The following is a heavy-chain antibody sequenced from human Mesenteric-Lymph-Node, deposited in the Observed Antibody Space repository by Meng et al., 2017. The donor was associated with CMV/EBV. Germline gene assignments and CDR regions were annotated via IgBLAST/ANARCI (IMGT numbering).Heavy chain of an antibody. Sequence: ASVKVSCKASGYTFTTYGINWVRQAPGHGLEWMGWISTYNGNANYAQRFQGRVTLTRDTSTSTAHMELWSLTSDDTAMYYCAKDGGRRSAFAPYNWFDTWGQGTPVTVSS. CDR3: AKDGGRRSAFAPYNWFDT. J-gene: IGHJ5*02. D-gene: IGHD3-16*01. CDR1: GYTFTTYG. V-gene: IGHV1-18*01. CDR2: ISTYNGNA.